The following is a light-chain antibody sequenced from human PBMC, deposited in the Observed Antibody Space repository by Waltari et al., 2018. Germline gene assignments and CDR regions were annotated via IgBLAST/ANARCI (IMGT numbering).Light chain of an antibody. CDR3: SSYTTNSTEV. J-gene: IGLJ1*01. Sequence: QSALTQPASVSGSPGQSITISCTGTSGDVGAYDYVSWYQQHSGKAPKLMIYDFSKRPSGVSNRFSGAKSGNTASLTISGLQAEDEADYYCSSYTTNSTEVFGTGTTVTVL. CDR2: DFS. CDR1: SGDVGAYDY. V-gene: IGLV2-14*01.